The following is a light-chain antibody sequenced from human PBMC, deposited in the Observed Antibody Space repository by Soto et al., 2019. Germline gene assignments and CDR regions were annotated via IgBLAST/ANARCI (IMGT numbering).Light chain of an antibody. V-gene: IGKV1-5*03. CDR3: QQYKNYRT. CDR1: QIIDNW. CDR2: KAS. Sequence: DIQMTQSPSTLSASVGDRVTITCRVSQIIDNWLAWYQQKPGKVPNLLIYKASALQSGVPSRFRGSGSGTEFTLTISTLQPDDFATYYCQQYKNYRTFGPGTKADIK. J-gene: IGKJ1*01.